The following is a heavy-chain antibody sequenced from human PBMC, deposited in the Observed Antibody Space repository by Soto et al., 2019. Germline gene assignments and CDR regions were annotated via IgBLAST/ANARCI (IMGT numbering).Heavy chain of an antibody. CDR2: ISGSGGST. J-gene: IGHJ4*02. Sequence: RGGSLRLSCAASGFTFSSYAMSWVSQAPGKGLEWVSAISGSGGSTYYADSVKGRLNISRENSKNTLYLQMNSLRAEDTAVYYCAKGKRIALLWGQGTLVTVSS. CDR1: GFTFSSYA. CDR3: AKGKRIALL. D-gene: IGHD2-15*01. V-gene: IGHV3-23*01.